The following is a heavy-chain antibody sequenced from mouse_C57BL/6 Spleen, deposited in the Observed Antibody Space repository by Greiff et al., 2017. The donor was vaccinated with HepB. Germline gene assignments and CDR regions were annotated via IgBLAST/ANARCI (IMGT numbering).Heavy chain of an antibody. CDR2: ISSGGDYI. CDR3: TRAITTVVAFDY. J-gene: IGHJ2*01. CDR1: GFTFSSYA. V-gene: IGHV5-9-1*02. D-gene: IGHD1-1*01. Sequence: DVHLVESGEGLVKPGGSLKLSCAASGFTFSSYAMSWVRQTPEKRLEWVAYISSGGDYIYYADTVKGRFTISRDNARNTLYLQMSSLKSEDTAMYYCTRAITTVVAFDYWGQGTTLTVSS.